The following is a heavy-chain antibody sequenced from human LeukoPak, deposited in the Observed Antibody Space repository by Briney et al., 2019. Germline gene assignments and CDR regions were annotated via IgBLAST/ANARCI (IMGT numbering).Heavy chain of an antibody. J-gene: IGHJ5*02. V-gene: IGHV4-30-4*08. Sequence: PSETLSLTCTVSGGSISSGDYYWSWIRQPPGKGLEWIGYIYYSGSTYYNPSLKSRVTISVDTSKNQFSLKLSSVTAADTAVYYCARGRLGGRNWFDPWGQGTLVTVSS. CDR2: IYYSGST. D-gene: IGHD3-16*01. CDR1: GGSISSGDYY. CDR3: ARGRLGGRNWFDP.